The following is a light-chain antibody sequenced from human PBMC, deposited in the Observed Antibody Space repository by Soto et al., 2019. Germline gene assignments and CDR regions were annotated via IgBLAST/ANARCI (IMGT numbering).Light chain of an antibody. V-gene: IGKV1-17*01. CDR1: RDISSD. J-gene: IGKJ4*01. CDR2: AAS. CDR3: LQHNSFPLT. Sequence: DIQMTQSPSSLSASVGDRVTITCRASRDISSDLGWYQQKPGTAPQRLIFAASSLQSGAPSRFSGSGSGTEFTLTISSLQPEDFAGYDCLQHNSFPLTFGGGTKVEMK.